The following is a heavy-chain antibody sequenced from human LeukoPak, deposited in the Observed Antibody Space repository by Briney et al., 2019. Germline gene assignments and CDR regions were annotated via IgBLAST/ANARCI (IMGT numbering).Heavy chain of an antibody. J-gene: IGHJ4*02. D-gene: IGHD6-13*01. V-gene: IGHV3-23*01. CDR1: GFTFSTFA. CDR3: ARGFSRLYYFDY. Sequence: PGGSLRLSCAASGFTFSTFAMICLRQPPGKGLEWVSSIFPSGGEIHYADSVRGRFTISRDNSKSTLSLQMNSLRAEDTAVYYCARGFSRLYYFDYWGQGTLVTVSS. CDR2: IFPSGGEI.